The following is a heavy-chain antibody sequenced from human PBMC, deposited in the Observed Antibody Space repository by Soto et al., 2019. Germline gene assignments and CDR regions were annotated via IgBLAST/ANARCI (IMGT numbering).Heavy chain of an antibody. Sequence: QVQLVECGGGVVQPGRSLRLSCAASGFTFSSYGMHWVRQAPGKGLEWVAVIIYDGSTKYYADSVKGRFTISRDNSKSTLYLQMNSLRAEDTAVYYCEKDRMGAGVRGYFDYWGQGTLVTVSS. J-gene: IGHJ4*02. V-gene: IGHV3-30*18. CDR2: IIYDGSTK. D-gene: IGHD3-10*01. CDR1: GFTFSSYG. CDR3: EKDRMGAGVRGYFDY.